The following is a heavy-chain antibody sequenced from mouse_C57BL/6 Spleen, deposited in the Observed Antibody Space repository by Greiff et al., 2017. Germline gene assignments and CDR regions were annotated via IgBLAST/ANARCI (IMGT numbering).Heavy chain of an antibody. CDR1: GFTFSSYA. J-gene: IGHJ3*01. CDR3: TRRDGSSGFAY. Sequence: EVMLVESGAGLVKPGGSLKLSCAASGFTFSSYAMSWVRQTPEKRLEWVAYISSGGDYIYYADTVKGRFTISRDNARNTLYLQMSSLKSEDTAMYYCTRRDGSSGFAYWGQGTLVTVSA. CDR2: ISSGGDYI. V-gene: IGHV5S21*01. D-gene: IGHD1-1*01.